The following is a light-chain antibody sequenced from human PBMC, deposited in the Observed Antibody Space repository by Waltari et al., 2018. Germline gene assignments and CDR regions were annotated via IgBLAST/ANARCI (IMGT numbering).Light chain of an antibody. CDR1: EAIRND. CDR3: QQDHKYPWT. J-gene: IGKJ1*01. Sequence: AIQMTQSPSSLSASVRQRVTLTCRASEAIRNDLGWYQQKPGKAPKLLIYSASTLESGVPGRFSGSGSGTDFTFTISGLQPEDFATYYCQQDHKYPWTFGQGTKVEIK. V-gene: IGKV1-6*01. CDR2: SAS.